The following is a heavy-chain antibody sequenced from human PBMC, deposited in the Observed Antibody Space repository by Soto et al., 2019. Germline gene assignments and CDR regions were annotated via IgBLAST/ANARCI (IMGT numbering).Heavy chain of an antibody. Sequence: PSETQSLTCTVSGGSISSYYWSWIRQPPGKGLEWIGYIYYSGSTNYNPSLKSRVTISVDTSQNQFSLKLDSVTAADTALYYCAGHSLQQSFPYWGQGTQVTVSS. J-gene: IGHJ4*02. CDR1: GGSISSYY. V-gene: IGHV4-59*08. CDR3: AGHSLQQSFPY. CDR2: IYYSGST. D-gene: IGHD6-13*01.